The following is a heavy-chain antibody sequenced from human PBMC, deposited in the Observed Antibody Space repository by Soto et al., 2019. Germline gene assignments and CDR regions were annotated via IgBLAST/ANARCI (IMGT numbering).Heavy chain of an antibody. Sequence: GGSLRLSCAASGFTFTNHGWHWVRQAPGKGLEWVAMIWFDGSKQYYADSVKGRFTISRDNYKNTLYLQMNSLRAEDTAVYYCARGVGPSWSYYNSYFDYWGQGTLVTVSS. V-gene: IGHV3-30*02. J-gene: IGHJ4*02. CDR2: IWFDGSKQ. CDR3: ARGVGPSWSYYNSYFDY. D-gene: IGHD3-10*01. CDR1: GFTFTNHG.